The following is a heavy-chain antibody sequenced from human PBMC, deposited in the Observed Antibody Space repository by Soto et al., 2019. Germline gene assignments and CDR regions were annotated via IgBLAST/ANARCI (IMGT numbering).Heavy chain of an antibody. CDR1: GGSISSYD. J-gene: IGHJ6*02. CDR3: ARDRGYSSSSLYYYYGMDV. CDR2: IYYSGST. D-gene: IGHD6-13*01. V-gene: IGHV4-59*01. Sequence: SETLSLTCTVSGGSISSYDWCWIRQPPGKGLEWIGYIYYSGSTNYNPSLKSRVTISVDTSKNQFSLKLSSVTAADTAVYYCARDRGYSSSSLYYYYGMDVWGQGTTVTVSS.